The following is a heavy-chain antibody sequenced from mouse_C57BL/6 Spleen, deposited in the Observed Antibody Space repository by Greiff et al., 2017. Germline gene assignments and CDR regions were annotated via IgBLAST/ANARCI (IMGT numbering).Heavy chain of an antibody. V-gene: IGHV1-7*01. CDR1: GYTFTSYW. CDR3: ARRGGYDDGGFDY. Sequence: QVQLQQSGAELAKPGASVKLSCKASGYTFTSYWMHWVKQRPGQGLEWIGYINPRSGYTKYNQKFKDKATLTADKSSSTAYMQLCSLTYEDSAAYYCARRGGYDDGGFDYWGQGTTLTVSS. J-gene: IGHJ2*01. CDR2: INPRSGYT. D-gene: IGHD2-2*01.